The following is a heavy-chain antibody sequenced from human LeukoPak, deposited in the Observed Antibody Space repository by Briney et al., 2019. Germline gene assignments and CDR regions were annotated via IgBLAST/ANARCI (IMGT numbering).Heavy chain of an antibody. Sequence: PGGSLRLSCAASGFTFSSYVMHWVRQAPGKGLEWVAIISYDGSNEYYADSVKGRFTISRDNSKNTLYLQMNSLRAADTAVYYCAREKGTSYLPSFDYGGQETLVTASS. D-gene: IGHD6-6*01. CDR2: ISYDGSNE. CDR1: GFTFSSYV. J-gene: IGHJ4*02. CDR3: AREKGTSYLPSFDY. V-gene: IGHV3-30*04.